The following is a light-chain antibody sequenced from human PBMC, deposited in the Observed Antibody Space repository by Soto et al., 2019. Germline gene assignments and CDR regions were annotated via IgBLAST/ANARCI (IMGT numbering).Light chain of an antibody. J-gene: IGLJ2*01. CDR3: QTWGTGVVV. CDR2: LNSDGSH. V-gene: IGLV4-69*01. Sequence: QLVLTQSPSASASLGASVKLTCTLSSGHSSYAIAWHQQQPEKGPRHLMKLNSDGSHTKGDGIPDRFSGSSSGAERYLTISSLQSEDEADYYCQTWGTGVVVFGGGTKSPS. CDR1: SGHSSYA.